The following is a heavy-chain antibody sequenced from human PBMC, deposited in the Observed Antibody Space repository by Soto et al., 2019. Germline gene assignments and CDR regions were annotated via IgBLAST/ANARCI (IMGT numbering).Heavy chain of an antibody. V-gene: IGHV3-30*18. CDR2: ISYDGSNK. CDR3: AKEGYSSGWYLYYFDY. Sequence: GGSLRLSCAASGFTFSSYGMHWVRQAPGKGLEWVAVISYDGSNKYYADSVKGRFTISRDNSKNTLYLQMNSLRAEDTAVYYCAKEGYSSGWYLYYFDYWGQGTLVTVSS. CDR1: GFTFSSYG. D-gene: IGHD6-19*01. J-gene: IGHJ4*02.